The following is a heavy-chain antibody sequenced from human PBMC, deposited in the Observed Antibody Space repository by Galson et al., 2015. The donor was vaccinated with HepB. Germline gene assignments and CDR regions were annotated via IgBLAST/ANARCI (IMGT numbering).Heavy chain of an antibody. CDR1: GFTFSSYA. J-gene: IGHJ6*02. Sequence: SLRLSCAASGFTFSSYAMSWVRQAPGKGLEWVSAISGSGGSTYYADSVKGRFTISRDNSKNTLYLQMNSLRAEDTAVYYCATYTPYYDFWSGYPPANYYYYGMDVWGQGTTVTVSS. D-gene: IGHD3-3*01. V-gene: IGHV3-23*01. CDR2: ISGSGGST. CDR3: ATYTPYYDFWSGYPPANYYYYGMDV.